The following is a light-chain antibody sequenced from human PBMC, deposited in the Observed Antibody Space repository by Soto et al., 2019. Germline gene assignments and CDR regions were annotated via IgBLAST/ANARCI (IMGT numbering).Light chain of an antibody. V-gene: IGKV1-5*01. CDR2: EAS. Sequence: DIQRTQSPSTLSASVGYRVTITCQASQSISSWLAWYQQKPGKAPKLLIYEASSLESGVPSRCSGSGSGTDFTLASSSLQPEDSATYYCLQDINYPWTFGQGTKVEIK. CDR1: QSISSW. CDR3: LQDINYPWT. J-gene: IGKJ1*01.